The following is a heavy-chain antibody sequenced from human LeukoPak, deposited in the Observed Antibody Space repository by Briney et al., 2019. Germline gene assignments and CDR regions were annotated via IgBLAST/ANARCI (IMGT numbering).Heavy chain of an antibody. V-gene: IGHV4-61*02. CDR3: AKSSDYSNYVFGY. D-gene: IGHD4-11*01. CDR1: GGSISGGSCY. J-gene: IGHJ4*02. Sequence: SETLSLTCIVSGGSISGGSCYWSWIRQPAGKGLEWIGRIDTSGSTNYNPSLKSRVTISVDASKNHLSLRLTSVTAADTALYYCAKSSDYSNYVFGYWGLGTLVTVSS. CDR2: IDTSGST.